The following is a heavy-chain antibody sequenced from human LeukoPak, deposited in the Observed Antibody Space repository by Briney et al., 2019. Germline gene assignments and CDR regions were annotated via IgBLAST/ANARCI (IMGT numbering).Heavy chain of an antibody. J-gene: IGHJ4*02. CDR3: AKSYDSSGYYWETAYYFDY. CDR2: ISSSSSYI. D-gene: IGHD3-22*01. CDR1: GFTFSSYS. Sequence: GGSLRLSCAASGFTFSSYSMNWVRQAPGKGLEWVSSISSSSSYIYYADSVKGRFTISRDNAKNSLYLQMNSLRAEDTAVYYCAKSYDSSGYYWETAYYFDYWGQGTLVTVSS. V-gene: IGHV3-21*01.